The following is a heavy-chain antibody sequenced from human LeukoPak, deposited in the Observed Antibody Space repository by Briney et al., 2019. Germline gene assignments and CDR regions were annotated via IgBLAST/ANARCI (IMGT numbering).Heavy chain of an antibody. J-gene: IGHJ3*02. V-gene: IGHV3-30*01. CDR1: GFTFSTYA. CDR3: ARDRDCSSTSCFNAFDI. Sequence: GRSLRLSCAASGFTFSTYAMHWVRQAPGKGLEWEAVISYDGSNKYYADSVKGRFTISRDNSKNTLYLQMNSLRAEDTAVYYCARDRDCSSTSCFNAFDIWGQGTMVTVSS. D-gene: IGHD2-2*01. CDR2: ISYDGSNK.